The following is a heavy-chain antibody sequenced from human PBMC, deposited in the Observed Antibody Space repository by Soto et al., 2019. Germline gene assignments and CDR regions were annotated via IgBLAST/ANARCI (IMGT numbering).Heavy chain of an antibody. J-gene: IGHJ6*02. V-gene: IGHV3-15*01. CDR1: GFTFSKAW. D-gene: IGHD2-2*01. Sequence: LRHPCAATGFTFSKAWKNWIRQAPGKGLEWVGRIKSKTDGGTTDYAAPVKGRFTISRDDSKNTLYLQMNSLKTEDTAVYYCTLDSSTTDYYGMEVWGQGSTFPVSS. CDR3: TLDSSTTDYYGMEV. CDR2: IKSKTDGGTT.